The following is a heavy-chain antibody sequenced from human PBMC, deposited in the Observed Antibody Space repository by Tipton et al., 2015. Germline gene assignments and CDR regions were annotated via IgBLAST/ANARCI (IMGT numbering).Heavy chain of an antibody. CDR2: IYPGDSDT. V-gene: IGHV5-51*03. Sequence: QLVQSGTEVKKPGESLKISCKGSGYSFTSYWIGWVRQMPGKGLESMGIIYPGDSDTRYSPSFHGQVTISAEKSISTAYLQWSSLRASDTAIYYCARLIKFRDGSGSFDYWGQGTLVTVSS. J-gene: IGHJ4*02. D-gene: IGHD3-10*01. CDR3: ARLIKFRDGSGSFDY. CDR1: GYSFTSYW.